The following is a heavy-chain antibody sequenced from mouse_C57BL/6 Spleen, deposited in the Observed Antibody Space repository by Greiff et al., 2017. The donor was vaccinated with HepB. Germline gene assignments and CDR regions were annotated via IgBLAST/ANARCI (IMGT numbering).Heavy chain of an antibody. CDR2: IRSKSNNYAT. CDR1: GFSFNTYA. Sequence: DVHLVESGGGLVQPKGSLKLSCAASGFSFNTYAMNWVRQAPGKGLEWVARIRSKSNNYATYYADSVKDRFTISRDDSESMLYLQMNNLKTEDTAMYYCVRQGIYDGYSWFAYWGQGTLVTVSA. CDR3: VRQGIYDGYSWFAY. V-gene: IGHV10-1*01. J-gene: IGHJ3*01. D-gene: IGHD2-3*01.